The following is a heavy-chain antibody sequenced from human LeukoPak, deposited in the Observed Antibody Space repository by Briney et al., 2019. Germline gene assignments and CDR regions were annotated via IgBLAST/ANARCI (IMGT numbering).Heavy chain of an antibody. J-gene: IGHJ5*02. CDR3: VRDVLYYYGAERLFWFDP. D-gene: IGHD3-10*01. Sequence: GGSLRLSCAASGFTFNDYGMHWVRQAPGKGLEWVAVISYDGSNKYYTDSVKGRFTISRDNAKNSMYLLMNSLRVEDTAVYYCVRDVLYYYGAERLFWFDPWGQGTLVTVSS. CDR2: ISYDGSNK. CDR1: GFTFNDYG. V-gene: IGHV3-30*03.